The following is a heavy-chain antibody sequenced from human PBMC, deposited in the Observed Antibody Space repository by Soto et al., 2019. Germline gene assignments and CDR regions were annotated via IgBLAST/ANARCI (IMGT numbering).Heavy chain of an antibody. D-gene: IGHD3-10*02. Sequence: PGGSLRLSCAASGFTFSSYGMHWVRQAPGKGLEWVAVIPYDGSNKYYADSVKGRFTISRDNSKNTLYLQMNSLRAEDTAVYYCAKDVPPPENYWGQGTLVTVSS. J-gene: IGHJ4*02. CDR1: GFTFSSYG. CDR2: IPYDGSNK. V-gene: IGHV3-30*18. CDR3: AKDVPPPENY.